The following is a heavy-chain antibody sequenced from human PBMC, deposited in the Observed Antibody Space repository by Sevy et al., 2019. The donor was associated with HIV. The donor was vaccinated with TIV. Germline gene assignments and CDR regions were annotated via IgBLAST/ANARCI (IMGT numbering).Heavy chain of an antibody. CDR2: IYYSGST. Sequence: SETLSLTCAVSGGSISSSSHYWVWIRQPPGKGLEWIGNIYYSGSTYYNPSLKCRVTISVDTSKNRFSLKLTSVTAADTAVYYCARLGATRFYFDYWGQGTPVTDSS. CDR3: ARLGATRFYFDY. D-gene: IGHD3-10*01. CDR1: GGSISSSSHY. J-gene: IGHJ4*02. V-gene: IGHV4-39*01.